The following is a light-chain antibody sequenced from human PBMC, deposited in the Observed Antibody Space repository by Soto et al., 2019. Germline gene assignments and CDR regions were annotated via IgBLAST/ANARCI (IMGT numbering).Light chain of an antibody. CDR3: KQTSNTPT. J-gene: IGKJ4*01. V-gene: IGKV1-39*01. CDR2: AVS. Sequence: DIQLTQSPSSLSASVGDRVTVTSRASQSVRSYLHWYQQKPGKAPKLLIYAVSSLQNGVSSRFSGSGSGKAFSVSNSNLQREDLGTYHCKQTSNTPTFGGGTNMEIK. CDR1: QSVRSY.